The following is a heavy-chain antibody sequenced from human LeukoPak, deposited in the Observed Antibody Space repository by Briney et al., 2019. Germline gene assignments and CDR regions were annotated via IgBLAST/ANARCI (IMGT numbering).Heavy chain of an antibody. CDR1: GFTFDDYA. D-gene: IGHD6-19*01. J-gene: IGHJ4*02. CDR3: ASSSGWYTD. V-gene: IGHV3-9*01. CDR2: ISWNSGSI. Sequence: GGSLRLSCAASGFTFDDYAMHWVRQAPGKGLERVSGISWNSGSIGYADSVKGRFTISRDNAKNSLYLQMNSLRAEDTALYYCASSSGWYTDWGQGTLVTVSS.